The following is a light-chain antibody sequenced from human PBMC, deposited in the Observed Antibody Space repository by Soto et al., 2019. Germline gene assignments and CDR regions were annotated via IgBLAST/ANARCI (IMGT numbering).Light chain of an antibody. CDR3: RAYAGRDTYVV. V-gene: IGLV2-8*01. CDR1: VSDGGGYNY. Sequence: QSVLTQPPSASGSPGQSVTISCTGTVSDGGGYNYVSWYQQHPGKAPKLMIYAVSQRPSGVSDRFSGSKSGNTASLTVSGLQAEDEADYYCRAYAGRDTYVVFGGGTQLTVL. CDR2: AVS. J-gene: IGLJ2*01.